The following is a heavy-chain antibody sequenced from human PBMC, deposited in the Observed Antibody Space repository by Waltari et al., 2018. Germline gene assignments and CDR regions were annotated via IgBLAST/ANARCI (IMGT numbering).Heavy chain of an antibody. J-gene: IGHJ6*03. CDR2: IYTSGST. D-gene: IGHD6-13*01. Sequence: QVQLQESGPGLVKPSETLSLTCTVSGGSISSYYWSWIRQPAGKGLEWIGRIYTSGSTSYNPSLRSRVTMSVDTSKNRFSLKLSSVTAADTAVYYCAREESSSWYLYYYMDVWGKGTTVTISS. CDR1: GGSISSYY. CDR3: AREESSSWYLYYYMDV. V-gene: IGHV4-4*07.